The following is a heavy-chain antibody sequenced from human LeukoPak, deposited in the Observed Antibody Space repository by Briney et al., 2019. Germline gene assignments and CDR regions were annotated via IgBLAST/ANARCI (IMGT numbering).Heavy chain of an antibody. CDR2: IYHSGNT. Sequence: SETLSLTCTVSDYSISSGYYWAWIRQSPGKGLEWIGSIYHSGNTYYNPSLKSRVTISVDTSKNQFFLKVNSVTAADTAVYYCARDWVADSSGQFDYWGQGTLVAVSS. CDR1: DYSISSGYY. V-gene: IGHV4-38-2*02. J-gene: IGHJ4*02. D-gene: IGHD3-22*01. CDR3: ARDWVADSSGQFDY.